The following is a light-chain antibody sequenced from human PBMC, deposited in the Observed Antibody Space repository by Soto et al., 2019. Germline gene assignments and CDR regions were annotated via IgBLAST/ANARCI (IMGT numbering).Light chain of an antibody. CDR1: QSVSSTY. J-gene: IGKJ4*01. CDR3: QHYGSLVLT. Sequence: EIVLTQSPGTLSLSPGERATLSCRAGQSVSSTYLAWYQQKPGQAPRLLIYGASSRATGIPDRFSGSGSGKDFTLTISRLEPEDFAVYYCQHYGSLVLTFGGGTKVEIK. V-gene: IGKV3-20*01. CDR2: GAS.